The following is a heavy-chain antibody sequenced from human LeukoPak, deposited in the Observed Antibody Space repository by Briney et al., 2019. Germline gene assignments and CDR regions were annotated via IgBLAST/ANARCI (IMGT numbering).Heavy chain of an antibody. J-gene: IGHJ4*02. CDR1: GFTFGDYA. V-gene: IGHV3-20*04. D-gene: IGHD3-22*01. CDR2: ISWNGGST. Sequence: GGSLRLSCAASGFTFGDYAMHWVRHAPGKGLEWVSGISWNGGSTGYADSVKGRFTISRDNAKNSLYLQMNSLRAEDTALYYCARVTNYFDSSGYYTTHYFDYWGQGTLVTISS. CDR3: ARVTNYFDSSGYYTTHYFDY.